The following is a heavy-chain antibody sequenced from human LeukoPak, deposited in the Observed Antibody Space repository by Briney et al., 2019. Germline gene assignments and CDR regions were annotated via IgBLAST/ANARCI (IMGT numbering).Heavy chain of an antibody. Sequence: SETLSLTCTVSGGSISSYCWSWIRQPPGKGLEWIGYIYYSGSTNYNPSLKSRVTISVDTSKNQFSLKLSSVTAADTAVYYCARAQSGSGWYNYYYYGMDVWGKGTTVTVSS. V-gene: IGHV4-59*01. CDR1: GGSISSYC. CDR3: ARAQSGSGWYNYYYYGMDV. D-gene: IGHD6-19*01. J-gene: IGHJ6*04. CDR2: IYYSGST.